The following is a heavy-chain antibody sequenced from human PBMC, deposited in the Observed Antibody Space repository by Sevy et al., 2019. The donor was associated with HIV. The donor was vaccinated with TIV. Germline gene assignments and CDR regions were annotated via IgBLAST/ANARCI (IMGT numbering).Heavy chain of an antibody. CDR3: ARGGYGSGFGGLWY. J-gene: IGHJ4*02. V-gene: IGHV4-4*07. CDR2: IYTSGST. Sequence: SETLSLTCTVSGGSISSYYWSWIRQPTGKGLEWMGRIYTSGSTNYNPSLKSRVTMSVDTSKNQFSLKLSYVTAADTAVYYCARGGYGSGFGGLWYWGQGTLVTVSS. CDR1: GGSISSYY. D-gene: IGHD3-10*01.